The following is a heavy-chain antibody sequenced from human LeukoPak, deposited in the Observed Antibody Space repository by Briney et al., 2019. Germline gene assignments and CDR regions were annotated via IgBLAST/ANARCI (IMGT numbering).Heavy chain of an antibody. J-gene: IGHJ4*02. V-gene: IGHV3-7*01. CDR2: IKQDGSEK. CDR3: ARDTPDYGDYAGY. Sequence: PGGSLRLSCAASGFTFSSYWMSWVRQAPGKGLEWVANIKQDGSEKYYVDSVKGRFTISRDNAKNSLYLQMNSLRAEDTAVYYCARDTPDYGDYAGYRGQGTLVTVSS. CDR1: GFTFSSYW. D-gene: IGHD4-17*01.